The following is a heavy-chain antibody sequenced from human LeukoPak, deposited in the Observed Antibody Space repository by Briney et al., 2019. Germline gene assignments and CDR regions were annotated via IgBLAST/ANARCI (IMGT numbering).Heavy chain of an antibody. D-gene: IGHD3-3*01. CDR1: GFTFSSYA. Sequence: GGSLRLSCAASGFTFSSYAMHWVRQAPGKGLEYVSAISSNGGSTYYANSVKGRFTISRDNSKNTLYLQMGSLRAEDMAVYYCARATHYDFWSGYKSGDAFDIWGQGTMVTVSS. V-gene: IGHV3-64*01. J-gene: IGHJ3*02. CDR2: ISSNGGST. CDR3: ARATHYDFWSGYKSGDAFDI.